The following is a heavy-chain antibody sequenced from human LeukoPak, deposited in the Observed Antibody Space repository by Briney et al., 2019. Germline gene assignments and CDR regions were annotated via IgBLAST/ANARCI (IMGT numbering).Heavy chain of an antibody. V-gene: IGHV1-69*13. J-gene: IGHJ6*02. CDR3: AREGGGSYYYYYGMDV. D-gene: IGHD1-26*01. Sequence: SVKVSCKVSGYTLTELSMHWVRQAPGQGLEWMGGIIPIFGTANYAQKFQGRVTITADESTSTAYMELSSLRSEDTAVYYCAREGGGSYYYYYGMDVWGQGTTVTVSS. CDR1: GYTLTELS. CDR2: IIPIFGTA.